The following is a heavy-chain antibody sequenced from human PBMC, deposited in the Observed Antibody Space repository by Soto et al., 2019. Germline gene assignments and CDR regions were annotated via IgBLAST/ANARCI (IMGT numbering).Heavy chain of an antibody. V-gene: IGHV6-1*01. Sequence: PSQTLSLTCAISGDSVSSNSAAWNWIRQSPSRGLEWLGRTCYRSKWYNDYAVSVKSRITINPDTSKNQFSLQLNSVTPEDTAVYYFARYLYGTIFGGRYYYYGMDVWGQGTTVTVSS. J-gene: IGHJ6*02. CDR3: ARYLYGTIFGGRYYYYGMDV. CDR2: TCYRSKWYN. CDR1: GDSVSSNSAA. D-gene: IGHD3-3*01.